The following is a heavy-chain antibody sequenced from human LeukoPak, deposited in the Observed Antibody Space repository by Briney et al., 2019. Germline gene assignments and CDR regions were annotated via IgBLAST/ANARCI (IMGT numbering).Heavy chain of an antibody. CDR1: GFTFSAYA. J-gene: IGHJ4*02. CDR2: IFGSGVDT. CDR3: AKVGWELPGDY. D-gene: IGHD1-26*01. Sequence: GGSLRLSCAASGFTFSAYAMSWVRQAPGKGLEWGSGIFGSGVDTFYADSVKGRFPISRDNSQSTLYLQMNSLRAEDTAIYYCAKVGWELPGDYWGQGTLVTVSS. V-gene: IGHV3-23*01.